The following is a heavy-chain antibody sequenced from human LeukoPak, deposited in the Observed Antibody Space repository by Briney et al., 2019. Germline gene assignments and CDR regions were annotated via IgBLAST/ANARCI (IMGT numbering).Heavy chain of an antibody. V-gene: IGHV3-23*01. CDR2: ISGSGDST. CDR1: GITLSNYA. CDR3: AKARGFAEFDY. J-gene: IGHJ4*02. D-gene: IGHD3-10*01. Sequence: PGGSLRLSCVVSGITLSNYAMSWVRQAPGKGLEWVSAISGSGDSTHYADFVKGRFTISRDNSKNTLYLQMNSLRAEDTALYYCAKARGFAEFDYWGQGTLVTVSS.